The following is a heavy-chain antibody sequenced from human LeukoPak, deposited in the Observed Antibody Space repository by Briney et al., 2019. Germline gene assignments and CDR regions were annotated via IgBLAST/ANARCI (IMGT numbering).Heavy chain of an antibody. CDR2: IYPTDSDT. J-gene: IGHJ3*02. CDR1: GYSFTSYW. D-gene: IGHD2-15*01. Sequence: GESLKISCKGSGYSFTSYWIAWVRQMPGKGLEWMGIIYPTDSDTRYSPSFHGQVTMSADKSISTTYLQWSSLKASDTAMYYCARRGYCSGGDCFSAGFDIWGQGTMVTFSS. CDR3: ARRGYCSGGDCFSAGFDI. V-gene: IGHV5-51*01.